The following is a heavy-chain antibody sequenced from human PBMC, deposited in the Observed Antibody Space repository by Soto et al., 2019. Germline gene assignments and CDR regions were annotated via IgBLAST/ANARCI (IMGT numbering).Heavy chain of an antibody. Sequence: LILSCAASGFTFSRYWMHWVRQVPGKGLVWVSRINDDGTETYYADSVRGRFTISRDNAKNTLYLQMNSLRADDTAVYYCAGPVDTDMAHYYFYGLDVWGQGTTVTVSS. D-gene: IGHD5-18*01. CDR1: GFTFSRYW. CDR3: AGPVDTDMAHYYFYGLDV. CDR2: INDDGTET. V-gene: IGHV3-74*01. J-gene: IGHJ6*02.